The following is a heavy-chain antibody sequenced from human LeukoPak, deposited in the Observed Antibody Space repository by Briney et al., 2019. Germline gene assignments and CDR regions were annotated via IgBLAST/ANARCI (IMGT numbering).Heavy chain of an antibody. CDR1: GYTFTDYY. J-gene: IGHJ4*02. CDR3: ARRYCSSTSCYYFDY. D-gene: IGHD2-2*01. V-gene: IGHV1-2*02. Sequence: ASVTVSCKASGYTFTDYYMHWVRQAPGQGLEWMGWINANRGGTNYAQRFQGRVTMTRDTSITTAYMGLSRLKSDDTAVYYCARRYCSSTSCYYFDYWGQGTLVTVSS. CDR2: INANRGGT.